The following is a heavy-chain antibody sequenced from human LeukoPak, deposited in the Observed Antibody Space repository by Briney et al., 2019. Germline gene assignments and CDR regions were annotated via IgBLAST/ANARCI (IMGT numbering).Heavy chain of an antibody. CDR2: INAGNGNT. V-gene: IGHV1-3*01. CDR1: GYNFTSDA. Sequence: ASVKVSCKASGYNFTSDAMHWVRQAPGQRLEWMGWINAGNGNTKYSQKFQGRVTITRDTSASTAYMELSSLRSEDTAVYYCAREGTDIVVVAAATPVNYFDYWGQGTLVTVSS. J-gene: IGHJ4*02. CDR3: AREGTDIVVVAAATPVNYFDY. D-gene: IGHD2-15*01.